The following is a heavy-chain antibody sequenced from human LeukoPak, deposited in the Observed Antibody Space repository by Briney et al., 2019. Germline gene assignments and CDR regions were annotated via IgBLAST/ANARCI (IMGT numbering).Heavy chain of an antibody. D-gene: IGHD6-19*01. CDR1: GGSISSYY. CDR2: IYYSGST. J-gene: IGHJ2*01. CDR3: ASRKGMYSSGWYAPSYWYFDL. Sequence: SETLSLTCTVSGGSISSYYWSWIRQTPGKGLEWIGYIYYSGSTNYNPSLKSRVTISVDTSKNQYSLKLSSVTAADTAVYYCASRKGMYSSGWYAPSYWYFDLWGRGTLVTVSS. V-gene: IGHV4-59*01.